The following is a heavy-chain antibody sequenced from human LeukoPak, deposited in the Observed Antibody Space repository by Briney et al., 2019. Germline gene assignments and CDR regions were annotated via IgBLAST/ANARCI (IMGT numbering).Heavy chain of an antibody. CDR2: TNTDGSST. CDR1: GFTFSNYW. V-gene: IGHV3-74*01. CDR3: ARDLEACGGDCYAFDY. J-gene: IGHJ4*02. D-gene: IGHD2-21*02. Sequence: GGSLRLSCAASGFTFSNYWMHWVRLAPGKGLVWVSRTNTDGSSTTYADSVKGRFTISRDNAKNTLYLHMNSLRAEVTAVYYCARDLEACGGDCYAFDYWGQGTLVTVSS.